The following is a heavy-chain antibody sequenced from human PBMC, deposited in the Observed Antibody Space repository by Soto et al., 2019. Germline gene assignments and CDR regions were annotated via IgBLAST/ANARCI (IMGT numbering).Heavy chain of an antibody. CDR1: GDSISSGDYY. CDR3: ARATTVTSSFFYYGLDV. Sequence: SETLSLTCTVSGDSISSGDYYWSWIHQPPGKGLEWIGHIYYNGNTYYNPSLKSRLTMSLDTSQNQFSLHLTSVIAADSASYFCARATTVTSSFFYYGLDVWGQGTTVTVSS. J-gene: IGHJ6*02. CDR2: IYYNGNT. D-gene: IGHD4-17*01. V-gene: IGHV4-30-4*01.